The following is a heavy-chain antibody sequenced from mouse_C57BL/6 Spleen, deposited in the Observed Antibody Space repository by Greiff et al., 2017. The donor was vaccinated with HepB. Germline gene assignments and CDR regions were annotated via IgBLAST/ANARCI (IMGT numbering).Heavy chain of an antibody. CDR1: GYTFTSYW. Sequence: QVQLKESGTELVKPGASVKLSCKASGYTFTSYWMHWVKQRPGQGLEWIGNINPSNGGTNYNEKFKSKATLTVDKSSSTAYMQLSSLTSEDSAVYYCARERVDGYYPSYYFDYWGQGTTLTVSS. CDR2: INPSNGGT. D-gene: IGHD2-3*01. V-gene: IGHV1-53*01. J-gene: IGHJ2*01. CDR3: ARERVDGYYPSYYFDY.